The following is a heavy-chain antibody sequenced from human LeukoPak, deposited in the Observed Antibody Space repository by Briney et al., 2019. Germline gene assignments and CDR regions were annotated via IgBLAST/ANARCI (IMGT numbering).Heavy chain of an antibody. D-gene: IGHD3-10*01. CDR3: ARLWFGEFYYFDY. CDR2: IYYSGST. CDR1: GGSISSSSYY. V-gene: IGHV4-39*01. J-gene: IGHJ4*02. Sequence: PSETLSLTCTVSGGSISSSSYYWGWIRQPPGKGLEWIGSIYYSGSTYYNPSLKSRVTISVDTSKNQFSLKLSSVTAADTAVYYCARLWFGEFYYFDYWGQGTLVTVSS.